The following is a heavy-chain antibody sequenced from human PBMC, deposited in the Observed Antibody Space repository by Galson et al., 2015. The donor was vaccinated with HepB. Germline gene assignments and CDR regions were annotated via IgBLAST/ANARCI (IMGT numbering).Heavy chain of an antibody. J-gene: IGHJ4*02. CDR1: GFTLSSYS. CDR3: ARDYGEYDY. CDR2: ISTGSYL. Sequence: SLRLSCAASGFTLSSYSMNWVRHAPGPGLEGVSSISTGSYLYYADSVKGRFTISRDNAKNSLYLQMNSLRAEDKAVYYCARDYGEYDYWAQGTVVTVSS. D-gene: IGHD4-17*01. V-gene: IGHV3-21*01.